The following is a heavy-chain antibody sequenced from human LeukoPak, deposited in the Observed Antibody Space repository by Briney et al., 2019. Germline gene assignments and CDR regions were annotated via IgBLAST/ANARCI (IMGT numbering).Heavy chain of an antibody. CDR3: ARGDRGYYDFWSGYQIYYYYYGMDV. D-gene: IGHD3-3*01. CDR1: GGSFSGYY. Sequence: SETLSLTCAVYGGSFSGYYWSWIRQPPGKGLEWIGEINHSGSTNYNPSHKSRVTISVDASKNQFSLKLSSVTAADTAVYYCARGDRGYYDFWSGYQIYYYYYGMDVWGQGTTVTVSS. J-gene: IGHJ6*02. V-gene: IGHV4-34*01. CDR2: INHSGST.